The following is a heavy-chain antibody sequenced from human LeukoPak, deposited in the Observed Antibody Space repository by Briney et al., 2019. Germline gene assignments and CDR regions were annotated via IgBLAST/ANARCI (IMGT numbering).Heavy chain of an antibody. D-gene: IGHD1-26*01. CDR1: GGSISSYY. CDR2: IYTSGST. J-gene: IGHJ6*03. CDR3: ARSGSEDSGSYPNYYMDV. V-gene: IGHV4-4*09. Sequence: SETLSLTCTVSGGSISSYYWSWIRQPPGKGLEWIGYIYTSGSTNYNPSLKSRVTISVDTSKNQFSLKLSSVTAADTAVYYCARSGSEDSGSYPNYYMDVWGKGTTVTVSS.